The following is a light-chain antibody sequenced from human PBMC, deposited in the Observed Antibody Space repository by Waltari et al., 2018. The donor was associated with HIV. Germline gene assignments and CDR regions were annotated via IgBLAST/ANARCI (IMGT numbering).Light chain of an antibody. V-gene: IGLV2-23*02. CDR1: SSDVGSYNF. CDR3: CSYAGSSTWV. CDR2: EVS. Sequence: QSALTQPASVSGSPGQSITISCTGTSSDVGSYNFVSWYQQPPGKAPKLMIYEVSKRPSGVSNRFSGSKSGNTASLTISGLQAEDEADYYCCSYAGSSTWVFGGGTKLTVL. J-gene: IGLJ3*02.